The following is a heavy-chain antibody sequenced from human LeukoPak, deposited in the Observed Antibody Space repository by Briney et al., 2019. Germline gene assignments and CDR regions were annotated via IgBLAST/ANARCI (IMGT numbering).Heavy chain of an antibody. CDR1: GFTFSCYH. J-gene: IGHJ5*02. CDR3: ARGGNWFDP. Sequence: GGSLRLSCSASGFTFSCYHMNWVRQAPGKGQELDSSITGSSTSIYYPDSLQGRFTISSNNAKTSLSLQMNSLRAEDTAVYYCARGGNWFDPWGQGTLVTVSS. CDR2: ITGSSTSI. V-gene: IGHV3-21*01. D-gene: IGHD3-16*01.